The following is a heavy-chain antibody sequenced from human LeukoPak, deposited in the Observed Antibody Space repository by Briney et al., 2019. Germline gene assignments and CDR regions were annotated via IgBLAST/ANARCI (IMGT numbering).Heavy chain of an antibody. CDR2: IHRDGRS. CDR1: GVSISTSEW. CDR3: GKTDIYFNPIDY. J-gene: IGHJ4*02. Sequence: SGTLSLTCAVSGVSISTSEWWIWVRQPPGQGMEWIGEIHRDGRSRYNPSLKSRVTMSIDYSKNQFSLKVSYVTAADTATYYCGKTDIYFNPIDYWGPGSLVTVSS. V-gene: IGHV4-4*02. D-gene: IGHD3-9*01.